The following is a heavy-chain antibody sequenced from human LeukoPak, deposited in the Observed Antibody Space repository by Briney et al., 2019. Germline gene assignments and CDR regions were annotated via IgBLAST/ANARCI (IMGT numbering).Heavy chain of an antibody. CDR2: ISYDGSNK. D-gene: IGHD6-6*01. CDR3: ARERIAARRNWFDP. J-gene: IGHJ5*02. Sequence: GGSLRLSCAASGFTFSSYAMSWVRQAPGKGLEWVAVISYDGSNKYYADSVKGRFTISRDNSKNTLYLQMNSLRAEDTAVYYCARERIAARRNWFDPWGQGTLVTVSS. CDR1: GFTFSSYA. V-gene: IGHV3-30-3*01.